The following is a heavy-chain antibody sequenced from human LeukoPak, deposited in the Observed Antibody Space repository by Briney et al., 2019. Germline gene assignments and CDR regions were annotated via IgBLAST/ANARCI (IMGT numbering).Heavy chain of an antibody. CDR2: INPNSGGT. J-gene: IGHJ1*01. Sequence: ASVKVSCKASVYTFTGYYMHWVRQAPGQGLEWMGWINPNSGGTNYAQKFQGWVTMTRDTSISTAYMELSRLRSDDTAVYYCARSIAAAGTAAFQHWGQGTLVTVSS. D-gene: IGHD6-13*01. CDR3: ARSIAAAGTAAFQH. V-gene: IGHV1-2*04. CDR1: VYTFTGYY.